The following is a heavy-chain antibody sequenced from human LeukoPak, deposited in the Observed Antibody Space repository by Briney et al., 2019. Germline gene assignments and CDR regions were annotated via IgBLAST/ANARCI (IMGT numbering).Heavy chain of an antibody. D-gene: IGHD4-17*01. Sequence: PSETLSLTCTVSGDSIRSYYWSWIRQPPGKGLEWIGYIYYSGSTNYNPSLKSRVTISVDTSKNHFSLKLSSVTAADTAVYYCARHLNGDYFDYWGQGTLVTVSS. CDR3: ARHLNGDYFDY. J-gene: IGHJ4*02. V-gene: IGHV4-59*01. CDR1: GDSIRSYY. CDR2: IYYSGST.